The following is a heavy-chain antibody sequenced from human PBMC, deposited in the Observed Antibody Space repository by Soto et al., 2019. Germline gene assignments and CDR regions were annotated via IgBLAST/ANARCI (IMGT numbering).Heavy chain of an antibody. D-gene: IGHD1-26*01. CDR3: ARPSGSYSYYYGMDV. CDR2: IYSSGST. Sequence: PSETLSLTCTVSGGSISSYYWSWIRQPPGKGLEWIGYIYSSGSTKYNPSLKSRVTMSVDTSKNQFSLMLTSVTAADTAVYYCARPSGSYSYYYGMDVWGQGTTVTVSS. V-gene: IGHV4-59*01. J-gene: IGHJ6*02. CDR1: GGSISSYY.